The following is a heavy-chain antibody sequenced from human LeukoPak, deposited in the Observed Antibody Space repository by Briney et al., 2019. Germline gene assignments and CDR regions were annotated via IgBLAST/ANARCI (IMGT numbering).Heavy chain of an antibody. V-gene: IGHV4-30-4*01. J-gene: IGHJ3*02. D-gene: IGHD3-10*01. Sequence: PSQTLSLTCTVSGGSISSGDYYWSWIRQPPGKGLEWIGYIYYSGSTYYNPSLKSRVTISVDTSKNQFSLKLSSVTAADTAVYYCARAHYYGSGSPDAFDIWGQGTMVTVSS. CDR1: GGSISSGDYY. CDR2: IYYSGST. CDR3: ARAHYYGSGSPDAFDI.